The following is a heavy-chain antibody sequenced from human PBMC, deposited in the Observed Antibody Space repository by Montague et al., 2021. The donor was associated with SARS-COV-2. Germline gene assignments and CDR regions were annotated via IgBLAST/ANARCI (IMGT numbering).Heavy chain of an antibody. D-gene: IGHD3/OR15-3a*01. CDR3: AREPYTMGWFQQFDY. CDR2: IYYSGTT. J-gene: IGHJ4*02. V-gene: IGHV4-39*01. Sequence: SETLSLTCTVSGGSISSSNYYWGWIRQPPGKGLEWIGSIYYSGTTYYNPSLQSRVTISVDTSKKQFSLKLSSVTAADTAVYYCAREPYTMGWFQQFDYWGQGTLVTVSS. CDR1: GGSISSSNYY.